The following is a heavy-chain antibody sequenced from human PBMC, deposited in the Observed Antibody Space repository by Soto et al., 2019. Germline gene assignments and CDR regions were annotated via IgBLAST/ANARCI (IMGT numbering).Heavy chain of an antibody. CDR3: AREENCSDGICYSEYFQR. CDR2: VNPSGGST. J-gene: IGHJ1*01. Sequence: QVQLEQSGAEVKKPGASVKVSCKASGYIFTAYSMHWVRRAPGQGLQWMGVVNPSGGSTNYAQKFPGRITLTRDTSRNTFYMDLSSLTPEDTAVYYCAREENCSDGICYSEYFQRWGQGTLVTVSS. V-gene: IGHV1-46*01. D-gene: IGHD2-15*01. CDR1: GYIFTAYS.